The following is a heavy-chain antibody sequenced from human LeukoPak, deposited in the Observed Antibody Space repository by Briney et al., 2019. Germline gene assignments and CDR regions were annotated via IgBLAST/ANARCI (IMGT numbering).Heavy chain of an antibody. V-gene: IGHV3-30*02. J-gene: IGHJ4*02. Sequence: GGSLRLSCAASDFTFSSYGMHWVRQAPGKGLECVAFISHDGTVEKFADSVKGRFTISRDNAKNTLYLQMNSLRAEDTAVYYCARDIGSYRDYWGQGTLVTVSS. D-gene: IGHD1-26*01. CDR3: ARDIGSYRDY. CDR2: ISHDGTVE. CDR1: DFTFSSYG.